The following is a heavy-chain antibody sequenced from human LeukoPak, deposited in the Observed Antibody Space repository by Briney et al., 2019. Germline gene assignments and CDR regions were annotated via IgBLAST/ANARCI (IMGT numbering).Heavy chain of an antibody. Sequence: GGSLRLSCAASGFTFSSYAMSRVRQAPGKGLEWVSAIRDSGSSTHYADSVKGRFTTSRDISKSTLYLQMNSLRVEDTAVYFRARDPFTGTGSHSGYYYYPMDVWGQGTTVTVSS. CDR1: GFTFSSYA. J-gene: IGHJ6*02. V-gene: IGHV3-23*01. CDR3: ARDPFTGTGSHSGYYYYPMDV. D-gene: IGHD6-19*01. CDR2: IRDSGSST.